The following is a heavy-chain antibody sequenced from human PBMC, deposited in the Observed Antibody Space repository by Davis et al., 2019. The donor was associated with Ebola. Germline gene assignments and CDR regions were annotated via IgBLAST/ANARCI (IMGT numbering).Heavy chain of an antibody. D-gene: IGHD1-26*01. CDR1: GGTFSSYA. CDR3: ARGVGATDDY. J-gene: IGHJ4*02. CDR2: IIPICGTA. V-gene: IGHV1-69*13. Sequence: SVTVSCKASGGTFSSYAISWVRQAPGQGLEWMGGIIPICGTANYAQKFQGRVTITADESTGTAYMELSSLRSEDTAVYYCARGVGATDDYWGQGTLVTVSS.